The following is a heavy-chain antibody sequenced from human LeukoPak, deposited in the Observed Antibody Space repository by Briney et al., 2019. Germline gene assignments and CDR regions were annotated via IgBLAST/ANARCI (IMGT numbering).Heavy chain of an antibody. V-gene: IGHV3-9*01. CDR2: ISWNSGSI. Sequence: GGSLRLSCAASGFTFDDYAMHWVRQAPGKGLEWVSGISWNSGSIGYADSVKGRFTISRDNAKNSLYLQMNSLRAEDTALYYCAKDREYYDSSGYFDYWGQGTLVTVSS. D-gene: IGHD3-22*01. CDR1: GFTFDDYA. CDR3: AKDREYYDSSGYFDY. J-gene: IGHJ4*02.